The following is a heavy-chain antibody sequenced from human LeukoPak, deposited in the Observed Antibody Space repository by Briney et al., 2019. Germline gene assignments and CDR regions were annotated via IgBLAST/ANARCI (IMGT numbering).Heavy chain of an antibody. D-gene: IGHD5-18*01. V-gene: IGHV1-18*01. J-gene: IGHJ4*02. Sequence: ASVKVSCKASGYTFTDFGISWVRQAPGQGLEWMGWSSAYNGNTKYAQNVQGRVTMTADTSTDTAYMELRSLRSDDTAVYYCARDLGEDTTMIFFDFWGQGTLVTVPS. CDR2: SSAYNGNT. CDR1: GYTFTDFG. CDR3: ARDLGEDTTMIFFDF.